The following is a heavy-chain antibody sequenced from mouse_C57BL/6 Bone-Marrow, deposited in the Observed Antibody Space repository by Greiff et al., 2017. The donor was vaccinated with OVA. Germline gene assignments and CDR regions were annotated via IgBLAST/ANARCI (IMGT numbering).Heavy chain of an antibody. CDR2: IDPSDSYT. V-gene: IGHV1-50*01. CDR3: ARYDYDSCDY. Sequence: QVQLQQPGAELVKPGASVKLSCKASGYTFTSYWMQWVKQRPGQGLEWIGEIDPSDSYTNYNQKFKGKATLTVDTSSSTAYMQLSSLTSEDSAVYYCARYDYDSCDYWGQGTTLTVSS. D-gene: IGHD2-4*01. J-gene: IGHJ2*01. CDR1: GYTFTSYW.